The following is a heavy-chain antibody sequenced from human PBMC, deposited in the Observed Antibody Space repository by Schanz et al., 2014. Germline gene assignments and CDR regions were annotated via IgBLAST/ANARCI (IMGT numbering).Heavy chain of an antibody. V-gene: IGHV1-46*02. Sequence: QVQLVQSGAEMKKPGASVTVSCKASGYDFHIYAYSWVRQAPGQGPEWMGIINLSGGSTNNAQKFQGRLTMTRDTSTSTVYLELSSLRSDDTAVYYYARAPTAYCSDTSCLGTPFAFWWHGTLVTVSS. J-gene: IGHJ4*01. CDR2: INLSGGST. CDR1: GYDFHIYA. D-gene: IGHD2-2*01. CDR3: ARAPTAYCSDTSCLGTPFAF.